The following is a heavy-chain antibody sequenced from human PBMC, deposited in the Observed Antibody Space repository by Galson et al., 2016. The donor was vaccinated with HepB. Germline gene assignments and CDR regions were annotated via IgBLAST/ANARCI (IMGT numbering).Heavy chain of an antibody. Sequence: SLRLSCAASGFTFRDYWMNWVRQAPGKGLEWVAIIKHDGKEKHYAASVTGRFTISRDNGDNSLYLQMHSLRVEDTAVYCCARDVPSDSWGAFDIWGQGTMVTVSS. CDR3: ARDVPSDSWGAFDI. D-gene: IGHD3-16*01. CDR2: IKHDGKEK. V-gene: IGHV3-7*03. CDR1: GFTFRDYW. J-gene: IGHJ3*02.